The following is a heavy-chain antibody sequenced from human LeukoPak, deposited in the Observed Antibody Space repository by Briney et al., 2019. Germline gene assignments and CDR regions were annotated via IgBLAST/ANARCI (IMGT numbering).Heavy chain of an antibody. CDR2: INHSGST. CDR3: ARGRGYSYY. V-gene: IGHV4-34*01. CDR1: GGSFSGYY. Sequence: PSETLSLTCAVYGGSFSGYYWSWIRQPPGKGLEWIGEINHSGSTNYNPSLKSRVTISVDTSKNQLSLKLSSVTAADTAVYYCARGRGYSYYWGQGTLVTVSS. J-gene: IGHJ4*02. D-gene: IGHD5-18*01.